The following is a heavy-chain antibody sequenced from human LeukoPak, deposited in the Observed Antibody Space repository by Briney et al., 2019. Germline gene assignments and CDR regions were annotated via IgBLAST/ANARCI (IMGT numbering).Heavy chain of an antibody. CDR2: IYSGGST. D-gene: IGHD1-26*01. CDR1: GFTVTGNY. Sequence: GGSLRLSCAASGFTVTGNYMSWVRQAPGKGLEWVSVIYSGGSTFYADSVRGRFTISRDNSKNTLFLQMHSLRAEDTAVYYCARGAIFVGGVGAQDYWGQGTLVTVSS. J-gene: IGHJ4*02. CDR3: ARGAIFVGGVGAQDY. V-gene: IGHV3-53*01.